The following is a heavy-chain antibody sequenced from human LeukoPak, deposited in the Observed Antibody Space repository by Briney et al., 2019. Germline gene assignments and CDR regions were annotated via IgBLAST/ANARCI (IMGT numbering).Heavy chain of an antibody. V-gene: IGHV1-24*01. CDR1: EYTLTELS. Sequence: ASVKVSCKVSEYTLTELSMHWVRQAPGKGLEWMGGFDPEDGETIYALKFRGRVTMTEDTSTDTAYMELSSLRSEDTAVYYCATDYDILTGYYNDWFDPWGQGTLVTVSS. D-gene: IGHD3-9*01. J-gene: IGHJ5*02. CDR3: ATDYDILTGYYNDWFDP. CDR2: FDPEDGET.